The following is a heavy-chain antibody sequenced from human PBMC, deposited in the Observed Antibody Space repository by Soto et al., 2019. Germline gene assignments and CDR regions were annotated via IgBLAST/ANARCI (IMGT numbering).Heavy chain of an antibody. CDR2: ISGSGGST. Sequence: GGSLRLSCAASGFTFSSYAMSWVRQAPGKGLEWVSAISGSGGSTYYADSVKGRFTISRDNSKNTLYLQMNSLRAEDTAVYYCAKTIVVVVAAAINWFEPWGQGTLVTVSS. D-gene: IGHD2-15*01. CDR1: GFTFSSYA. J-gene: IGHJ5*02. V-gene: IGHV3-23*01. CDR3: AKTIVVVVAAAINWFEP.